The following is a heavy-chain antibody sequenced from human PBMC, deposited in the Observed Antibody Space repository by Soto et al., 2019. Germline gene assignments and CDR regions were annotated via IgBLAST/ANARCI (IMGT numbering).Heavy chain of an antibody. D-gene: IGHD2-2*01. V-gene: IGHV1-24*01. CDR2: FDPEDGET. Sequence: GASVKVSCKVSGYTLTELSMHWVRQAPGKGLEWMGGFDPEDGETIYAQKFQGRVTMTEDTSTDTAYMELSSLRSEDTAVYYCATGAFDYLEYQLLEAHDWGQGTLVTVSS. CDR3: ATGAFDYLEYQLLEAHD. CDR1: GYTLTELS. J-gene: IGHJ4*02.